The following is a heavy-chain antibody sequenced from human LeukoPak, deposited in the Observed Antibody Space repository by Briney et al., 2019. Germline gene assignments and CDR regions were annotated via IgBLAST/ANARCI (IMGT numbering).Heavy chain of an antibody. V-gene: IGHV4-61*01. CDR2: IYYSGST. Sequence: SETLSLTCTVSGGSVSSGSYYWSWIRQPPGKGLEWIGYIYYSGSTNYNPSLKSRVTISVDTSKNQFSLKLSSVTAADTAVYYCARMGSSGYYPFDYWGQGTLVTVSS. CDR3: ARMGSSGYYPFDY. D-gene: IGHD3-22*01. CDR1: GGSVSSGSYY. J-gene: IGHJ4*02.